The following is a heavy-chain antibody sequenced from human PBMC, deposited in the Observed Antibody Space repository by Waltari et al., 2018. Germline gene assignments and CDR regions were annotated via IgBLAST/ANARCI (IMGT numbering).Heavy chain of an antibody. CDR3: ARDAGDYGYY. CDR1: GYSISSGYY. D-gene: IGHD3-10*01. J-gene: IGHJ4*02. CDR2: IYHSGST. Sequence: QVQLQESGPGLVKPSETLSLTCAVSGYSISSGYYWGWIRQPPGKGLEWIGSIYHSGSTPYNPSLKSRVTISVDPSKNQFSLKLSSVTAADTAVYYCARDAGDYGYYWGQGTLVTVSS. V-gene: IGHV4-38-2*02.